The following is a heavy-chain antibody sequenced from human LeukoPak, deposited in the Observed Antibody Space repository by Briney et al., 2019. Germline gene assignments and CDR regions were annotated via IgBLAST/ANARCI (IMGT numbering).Heavy chain of an antibody. CDR3: ARNMVGETTFDY. CDR2: IFYTGST. Sequence: SETLSLTCTVSGGSMSSYYWSWIRQPPGKGLEWIGYIFYTGSTNYNPSLKSRVTLSVDTSKNHFSLKLSSVTAADTAVYYCARNMVGETTFDYWGQGTLVTVSS. J-gene: IGHJ4*02. D-gene: IGHD2/OR15-2a*01. CDR1: GGSMSSYY. V-gene: IGHV4-59*12.